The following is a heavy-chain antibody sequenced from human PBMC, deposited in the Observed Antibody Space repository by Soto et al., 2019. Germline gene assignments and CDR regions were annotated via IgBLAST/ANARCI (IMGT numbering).Heavy chain of an antibody. D-gene: IGHD3-22*01. CDR3: ARNEAGYYDSSGSSAFDI. CDR2: IIPIFGTA. J-gene: IGHJ3*02. Sequence: QVQLVQSGAEVKKPGSSVKVSCKASGGTFSSYAISWVRQAPGQGLEWMGGIIPIFGTANYAQKFQGRVTITADESTSTAYMELSSLRSEDTAVYYCARNEAGYYDSSGSSAFDIWGQGTMVTVSS. V-gene: IGHV1-69*01. CDR1: GGTFSSYA.